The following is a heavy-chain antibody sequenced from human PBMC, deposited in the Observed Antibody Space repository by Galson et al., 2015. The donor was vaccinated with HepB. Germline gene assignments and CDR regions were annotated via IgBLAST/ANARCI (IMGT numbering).Heavy chain of an antibody. CDR2: INPSGGST. Sequence: SVKVSCKASGYTFTSYYMHWVRQAPGQGLEWMGIINPSGGSTSYAQKLQGRVTMTRDTSTSTVYMELSSLRSEDTAVYYCARGDVLYYYGSGSYYKGGYYFDYWGQGTLVTVSS. D-gene: IGHD3-10*01. J-gene: IGHJ4*02. CDR1: GYTFTSYY. CDR3: ARGDVLYYYGSGSYYKGGYYFDY. V-gene: IGHV1-46*03.